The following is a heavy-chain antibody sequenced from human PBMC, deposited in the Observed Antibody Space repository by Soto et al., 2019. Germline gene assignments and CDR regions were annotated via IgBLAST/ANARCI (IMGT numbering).Heavy chain of an antibody. D-gene: IGHD3-9*01. CDR1: GVSITRGAYL. J-gene: IGHJ4*02. V-gene: IGHV4-31*03. CDR2: IDYRGTT. Sequence: QVQLQESGPGLVKPSQTLSLSCSVSGVSITRGAYLWSWIRQQPGKGLEWIGYIDYRGTTFFNPPHKSRLKLSRDTSTSELFLKVDSVTAADAAVYYCARVSATGTRYFDSWGQGTLVTVSS. CDR3: ARVSATGTRYFDS.